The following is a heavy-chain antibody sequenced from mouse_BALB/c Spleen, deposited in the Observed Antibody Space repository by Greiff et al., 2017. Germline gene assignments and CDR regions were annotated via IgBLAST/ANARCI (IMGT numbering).Heavy chain of an antibody. V-gene: IGHV7-3*02. D-gene: IGHD5-5*01. CDR2: IRNKANGYTT. CDR1: GFTFTDCY. Sequence: EVKLVESGGGLVQPGGSLRLSCATSGFTFTDCYMSWVRQPPGKALEWLGFIRNKANGYTTEYSASVKGRFTISRDNSQSILYLQMNTLRAEDSATYYCARDYRFDYWGQGTTLTVSS. CDR3: ARDYRFDY. J-gene: IGHJ2*01.